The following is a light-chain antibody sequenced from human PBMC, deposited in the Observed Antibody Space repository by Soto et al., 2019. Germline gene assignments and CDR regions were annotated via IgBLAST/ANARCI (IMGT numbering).Light chain of an antibody. Sequence: EIVLTQSPGTLSLSPGERATLSCRASQSVSSSYLAWYQQKPGQAPRLLIYGASSRETGIRDRFSGSGAGTECTLTISRLEPDDVATDYCQQYNTSLYTFGQGTKVDIK. V-gene: IGKV3-20*01. CDR2: GAS. J-gene: IGKJ2*01. CDR1: QSVSSSY. CDR3: QQYNTSLYT.